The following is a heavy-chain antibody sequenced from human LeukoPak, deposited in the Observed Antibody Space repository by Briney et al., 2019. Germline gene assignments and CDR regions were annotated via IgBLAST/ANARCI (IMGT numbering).Heavy chain of an antibody. CDR3: ARGPNSNWSGLDF. D-gene: IGHD6-6*01. Sequence: GGSLRLSCTASGFSFSGHWMHWARQLPGKGLVWVSRISPTGSTTSYADSVKGRFTVSRDNAKNTLYLQVNNLRAEDTAVYYCARGPNSNWSGLDFWGQGTLLTASS. CDR1: GFSFSGHW. V-gene: IGHV3-74*01. CDR2: ISPTGSTT. J-gene: IGHJ4*02.